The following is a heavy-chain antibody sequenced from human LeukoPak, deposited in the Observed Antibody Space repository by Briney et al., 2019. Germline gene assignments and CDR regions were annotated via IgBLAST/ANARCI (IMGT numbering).Heavy chain of an antibody. J-gene: IGHJ6*03. CDR2: INPNSGGT. CDR3: ARAPGYSSGWVYYYYYYMDV. Sequence: RASVKVSCKASGYTFTGYYMHWVRQAPGQGLKWMGWINPNSGGTNYAQKFQGRVTMTRDTSISTAYMELSRLRSDDTAVYYCARAPGYSSGWVYYYYYYMDVWGKGTTVTVSS. V-gene: IGHV1-2*02. CDR1: GYTFTGYY. D-gene: IGHD6-19*01.